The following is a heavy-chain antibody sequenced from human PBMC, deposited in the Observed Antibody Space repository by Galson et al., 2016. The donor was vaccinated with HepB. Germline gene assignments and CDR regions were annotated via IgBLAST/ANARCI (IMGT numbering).Heavy chain of an antibody. CDR2: IRGGGDAT. V-gene: IGHV3-23*01. Sequence: SLRLSCAASGFTFSNYATAWVRLPPGQGLEWVSTIRGGGDATYYADSVKGRFTISRDKSRSTLYLHLSSLRAEDTALYYCARGHGDYFPANYFNDWGQGTLVTVSS. J-gene: IGHJ4*02. CDR1: GFTFSNYA. CDR3: ARGHGDYFPANYFND. D-gene: IGHD4-17*01.